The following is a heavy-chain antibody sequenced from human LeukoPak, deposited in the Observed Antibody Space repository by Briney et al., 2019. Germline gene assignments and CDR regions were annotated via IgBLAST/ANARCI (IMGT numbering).Heavy chain of an antibody. Sequence: ASVKVSCKASGYTFTSYGISWVRQAPGQGLEWMGWISAYNGNTNYAQKLQGRVTMTTDTSPSTAYMELRSLRSDDPAVYYCARFSGQQLVTDYYYMDVWGKGTTVTVSS. D-gene: IGHD6-13*01. CDR1: GYTFTSYG. CDR2: ISAYNGNT. V-gene: IGHV1-18*01. CDR3: ARFSGQQLVTDYYYMDV. J-gene: IGHJ6*03.